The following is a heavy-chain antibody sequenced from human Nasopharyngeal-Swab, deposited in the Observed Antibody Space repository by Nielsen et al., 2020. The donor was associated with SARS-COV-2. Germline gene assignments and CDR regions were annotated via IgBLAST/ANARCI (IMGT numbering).Heavy chain of an antibody. CDR1: VYTFTSYA. Sequence: ASVPVSCKASVYTFTSYAMHWVRQAPGQRLEWMGWSNAGNGNTKYSQKFQGRVTITRDTAASTAYMELSSLRSEDTAVYYCARSLQSSYYMDVWGKGTTVTVSS. CDR3: ARSLQSSYYMDV. J-gene: IGHJ6*03. CDR2: SNAGNGNT. V-gene: IGHV1-3*01.